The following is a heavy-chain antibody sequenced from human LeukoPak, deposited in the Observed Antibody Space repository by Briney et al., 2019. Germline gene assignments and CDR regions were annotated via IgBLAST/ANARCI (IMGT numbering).Heavy chain of an antibody. CDR3: AKDLSFFAAMAADY. J-gene: IGHJ4*02. CDR1: GFTVSNNY. CDR2: IYSAGST. Sequence: GGSLRLSCAASGFTVSNNYMTWVRQAPGKGLEWVSLIYSAGSTYYADSVKGRFTISRDNSKNTVYLQMNSLRAEDTAVYYCAKDLSFFAAMAADYWGQGTLVTVSS. D-gene: IGHD5-18*01. V-gene: IGHV3-66*01.